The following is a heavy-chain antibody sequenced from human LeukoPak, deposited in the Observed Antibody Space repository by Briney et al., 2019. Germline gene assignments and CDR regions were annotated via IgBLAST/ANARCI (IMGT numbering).Heavy chain of an antibody. CDR1: GFTFDDYA. CDR3: ATINPPNYDSSGYPIDY. Sequence: PGGSLRLSCAASGFTFDDYAMHWVRQAPGKGLEWVAVISYDGSNKYYADSVKGRFTISRDNSKNTLYLQMNSLRAEDTAVYYCATINPPNYDSSGYPIDYWGQGTLVTVSS. D-gene: IGHD3-22*01. J-gene: IGHJ4*02. V-gene: IGHV3-30-3*01. CDR2: ISYDGSNK.